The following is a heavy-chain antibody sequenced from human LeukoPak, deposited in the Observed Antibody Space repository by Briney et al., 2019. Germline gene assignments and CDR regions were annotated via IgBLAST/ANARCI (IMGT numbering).Heavy chain of an antibody. J-gene: IGHJ4*02. CDR1: GGSISNYY. V-gene: IGHV4-59*08. D-gene: IGHD3-22*01. CDR3: ARLVKDYDSSGYYYGNRFDY. CDR2: IYYSGST. Sequence: SETLSLTCTVSGGSISNYYWSWIRQPPEKGLEWIGYIYYSGSTNYNPSLKSRVTISVDTSKNQFSLKLTSVTAADTAVYYCARLVKDYDSSGYYYGNRFDYWGQGSLVTVSS.